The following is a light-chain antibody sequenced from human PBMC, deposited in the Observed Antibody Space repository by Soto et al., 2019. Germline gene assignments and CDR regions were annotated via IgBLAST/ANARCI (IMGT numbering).Light chain of an antibody. J-gene: IGKJ4*01. CDR1: QTIGSTY. CDR3: QQYGSSPS. CDR2: GAS. Sequence: EIVLTQSPGTLSLSPGERAALSCRASQTIGSTYLAWYQQKPGQAPRLLIYGASSMATGIPDRFSDSGSGTEFTLTITRLEPDDSAIYYCQQYGSSPSFGGGTKVEIK. V-gene: IGKV3-20*01.